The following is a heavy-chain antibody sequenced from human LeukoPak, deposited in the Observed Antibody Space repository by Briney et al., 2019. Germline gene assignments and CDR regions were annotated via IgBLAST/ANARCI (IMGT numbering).Heavy chain of an antibody. CDR1: GYTFISCD. V-gene: IGHV1-18*01. CDR2: ISAYNGDT. D-gene: IGHD6-6*01. J-gene: IGHJ6*02. Sequence: ASVKVSCKASGYTFISCDISWVRQAPGQGLEWMGWISAYNGDTNYAQKLQGRVTMTTDTSTSTAYMELRSLRFDDTAVYYCARARPYGMDVWGQGTTVTVSS. CDR3: ARARPYGMDV.